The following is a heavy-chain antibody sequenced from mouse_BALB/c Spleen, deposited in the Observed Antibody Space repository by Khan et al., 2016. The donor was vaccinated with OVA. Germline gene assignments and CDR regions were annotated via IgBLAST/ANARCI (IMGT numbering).Heavy chain of an antibody. D-gene: IGHD3-1*01. V-gene: IGHV1-20*02. CDR1: GYSFTDYF. J-gene: IGHJ2*01. Sequence: EVQLQESGPELVKPGASVKISCKASGYSFTDYFMNWVMQSHGKSLEWIGHINPYINVSFSNQKFRDKATLTVDKSSNTAHMELRSLASEDSAVYYCARRGLRGNFDYWGQGTTLTVSS. CDR2: INPYINVS. CDR3: ARRGLRGNFDY.